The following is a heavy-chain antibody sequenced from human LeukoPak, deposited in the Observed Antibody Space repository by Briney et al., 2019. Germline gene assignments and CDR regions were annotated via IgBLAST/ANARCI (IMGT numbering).Heavy chain of an antibody. J-gene: IGHJ4*02. CDR1: GGTFSSYA. V-gene: IGHV1-69*13. CDR2: IIPIFGIA. D-gene: IGHD6-19*01. Sequence: SVKVSCKASGGTFSSYAISWVRQAPGQGLEWMGRIIPIFGIANYAQKFQGRVTITADESTSTAYMELSSLRSEDTAVYYCAGLRRSGWYYFDYWGQGTLVTVSS. CDR3: AGLRRSGWYYFDY.